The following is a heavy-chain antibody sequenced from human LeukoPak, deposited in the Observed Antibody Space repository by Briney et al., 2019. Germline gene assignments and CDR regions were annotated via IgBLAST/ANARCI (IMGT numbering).Heavy chain of an antibody. V-gene: IGHV3-23*01. Sequence: GGSLRLSCAASGFTFSSYAMIWVRQAPGKGLEWVSDISGGGGSTYYADPVKRLFTISRDNSKNTLYLQMNSLSAEDTAVYYCAKIPVSYYYDSSGYVDYWGQGTLVTVSS. CDR1: GFTFSSYA. J-gene: IGHJ4*02. D-gene: IGHD3-22*01. CDR3: AKIPVSYYYDSSGYVDY. CDR2: ISGGGGST.